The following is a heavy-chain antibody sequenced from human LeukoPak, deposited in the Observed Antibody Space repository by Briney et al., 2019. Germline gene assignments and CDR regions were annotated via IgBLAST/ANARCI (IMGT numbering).Heavy chain of an antibody. CDR2: LYYSGNT. CDR1: GGSISGSTDY. Sequence: SETVSLTCSVSGGSISGSTDYWGWIRQPPGKGLEWIGSLYYSGNTYYTPSLKSRVTISVDTSKNQFSLKVTSVTAADTAVYYCARALGYRYGGSCYTPSLYYYYSYMDVWGKGTTVTVSS. V-gene: IGHV4-39*01. CDR3: ARALGYRYGGSCYTPSLYYYYSYMDV. D-gene: IGHD2-15*01. J-gene: IGHJ6*03.